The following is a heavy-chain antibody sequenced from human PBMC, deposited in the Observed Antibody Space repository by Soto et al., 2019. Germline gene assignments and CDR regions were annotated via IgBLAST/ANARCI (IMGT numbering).Heavy chain of an antibody. Sequence: GGSLRLSCAASGFSFRNYGMSWVRQAPGKGLEWLSAIIGNGDTTYYADSVRGRFTISRDNSKNTLYLQLNDLGAEDTAIYYCAKDYDYGDSLPFDYWGQGTQVTVSS. V-gene: IGHV3-23*01. J-gene: IGHJ4*02. CDR2: IIGNGDTT. D-gene: IGHD4-17*01. CDR3: AKDYDYGDSLPFDY. CDR1: GFSFRNYG.